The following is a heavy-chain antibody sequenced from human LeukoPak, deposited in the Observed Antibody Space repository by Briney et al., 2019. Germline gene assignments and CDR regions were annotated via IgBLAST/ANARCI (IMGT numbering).Heavy chain of an antibody. CDR1: GVTFSSSW. J-gene: IGHJ4*02. Sequence: GESLRLSCTASGVTFSSSWMSWVRQAPGKGLEWVANIKQDGSDKYYVDSVKGRFTISRDNAKNSLYLQMDSLRAEDTAVYYCARGPLSRPFDYWGQRTLVTVSS. D-gene: IGHD2-15*01. CDR3: ARGPLSRPFDY. CDR2: IKQDGSDK. V-gene: IGHV3-7*05.